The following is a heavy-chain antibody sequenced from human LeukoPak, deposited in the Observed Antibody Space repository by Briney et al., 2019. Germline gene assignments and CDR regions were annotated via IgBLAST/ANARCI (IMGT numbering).Heavy chain of an antibody. CDR1: GGSISSYY. J-gene: IGHJ5*02. Sequence: TLSLTWDVPGGSISSYYWSWLRQPPGKGLEWIGYIYYSGSTNYNPSLKSRVTISVDTSKNQFSLKLSSVTAADTAVYYCAATLPSYYYDSRDTKNWFDPWGQGTLVTVSS. CDR3: AATLPSYYYDSRDTKNWFDP. CDR2: IYYSGST. V-gene: IGHV4-59*08. D-gene: IGHD3-22*01.